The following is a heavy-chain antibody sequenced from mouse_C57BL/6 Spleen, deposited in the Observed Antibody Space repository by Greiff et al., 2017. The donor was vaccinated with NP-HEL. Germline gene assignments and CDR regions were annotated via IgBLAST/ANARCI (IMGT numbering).Heavy chain of an antibody. V-gene: IGHV5-17*01. D-gene: IGHD1-1*01. CDR2: ISSGSSTI. CDR3: ARQDYYYEGFAY. Sequence: EVQVVESGGGLVKPGGSLKLSCAASGFTFSDYGMHWVRQAPEKGLEWVAYISSGSSTIYYADTVKGRFTISRDNAKNTLFLQMTSLRSEDTAMYYCARQDYYYEGFAYWGQGTLVTVSA. CDR1: GFTFSDYG. J-gene: IGHJ3*01.